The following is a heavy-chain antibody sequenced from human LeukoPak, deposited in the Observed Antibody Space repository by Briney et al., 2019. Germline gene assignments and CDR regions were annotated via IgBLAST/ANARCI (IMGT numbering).Heavy chain of an antibody. V-gene: IGHV1-69*06. D-gene: IGHD6-13*01. J-gene: IGHJ4*02. CDR2: IIPIFGTA. CDR3: ARDGDSSSGD. Sequence: GASVKASCKASGGTFSSYAISWVRQAPGQGLEWMGGIIPIFGTANYAQKFQGRVTITADKSTSTAYMELSSLRSEGTAVYYCARDGDSSSGDWGQGTLVTVSS. CDR1: GGTFSSYA.